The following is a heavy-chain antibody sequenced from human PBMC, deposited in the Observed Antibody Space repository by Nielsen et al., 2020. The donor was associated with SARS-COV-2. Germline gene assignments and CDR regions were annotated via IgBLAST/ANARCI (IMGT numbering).Heavy chain of an antibody. J-gene: IGHJ4*02. CDR1: GFSFSDSY. CDR2: INSGSSYT. Sequence: GGSLRLSCEASGFSFSDSYMSWIRQAPGKGLEWVPYINSGSSYTNYADSVKGRFTISRDNAKKSLFLEMKSLRAEDTAVYYCARIGWTYYFASWGRGTLVTVSS. CDR3: ARIGWTYYFAS. V-gene: IGHV3-11*03. D-gene: IGHD2-15*01.